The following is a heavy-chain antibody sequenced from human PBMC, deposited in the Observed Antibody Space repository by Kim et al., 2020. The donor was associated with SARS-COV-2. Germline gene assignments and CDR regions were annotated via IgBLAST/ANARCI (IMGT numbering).Heavy chain of an antibody. V-gene: IGHV6-1*01. J-gene: IGHJ5*02. CDR3: ARLHSSGRAFDP. Sequence: SQTLSLTCAISGDTVSSNSAAWNWIRQSPSRGLEWLGRTYYKSKWYNDYAASVKSRIIISPDTSKNQFSLQLSSVTPEDTAVYYCARLHSSGRAFDPWGQGTLVTVSS. D-gene: IGHD6-19*01. CDR1: GDTVSSNSAA. CDR2: TYYKSKWYN.